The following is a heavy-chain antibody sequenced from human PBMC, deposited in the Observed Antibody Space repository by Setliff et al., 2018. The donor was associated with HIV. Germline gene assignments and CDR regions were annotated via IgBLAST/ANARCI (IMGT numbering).Heavy chain of an antibody. CDR3: ARVGSYWSTFDY. V-gene: IGHV7-4-1*02. J-gene: IGHJ4*02. Sequence: ASVKVSCKASGYSFTNYAINWLRQAPGQGLEWMGWFNTETRNPMYAQAFKGRLVFSLDTSVSTAYLQINSLKAEDTAMYYCARVGSYWSTFDYWGQGALVTVSS. CDR1: GYSFTNYA. CDR2: FNTETRNP. D-gene: IGHD1-26*01.